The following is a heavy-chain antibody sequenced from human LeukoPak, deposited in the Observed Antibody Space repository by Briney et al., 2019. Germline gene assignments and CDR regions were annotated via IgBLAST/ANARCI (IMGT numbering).Heavy chain of an antibody. CDR2: ISSSGSTI. CDR1: GVTFSSYE. J-gene: IGHJ4*02. CDR3: ARQKAMAPGADY. D-gene: IGHD5-18*01. Sequence: GGSLRLSSAASGVTFSSYEMNWVRQAPGKGLEWVSYISSSGSTIYYADSVKGRFTISRDNAKKSLYLQMNSLRAEDTAVYYCARQKAMAPGADYWGQGTLVTVSS. V-gene: IGHV3-48*03.